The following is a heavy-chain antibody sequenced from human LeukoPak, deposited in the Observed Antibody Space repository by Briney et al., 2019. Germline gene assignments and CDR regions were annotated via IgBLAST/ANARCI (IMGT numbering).Heavy chain of an antibody. CDR3: AGADRDFWSGYYSWFDY. D-gene: IGHD3-3*01. Sequence: ASVKVSCKASGYTFTSYGISWVRQAPGQGLEWMGWISAYNGNTNYAQKLQGRVTMTTDTSTSTAYMELRSLRSDDTAVYYCAGADRDFWSGYYSWFDYWGQGTLVTVSS. CDR2: ISAYNGNT. J-gene: IGHJ4*02. CDR1: GYTFTSYG. V-gene: IGHV1-18*01.